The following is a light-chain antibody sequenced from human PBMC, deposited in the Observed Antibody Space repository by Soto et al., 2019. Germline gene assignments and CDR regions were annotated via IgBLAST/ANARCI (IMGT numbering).Light chain of an antibody. CDR2: SNN. V-gene: IGLV1-44*01. CDR3: ASCDDSLNGRV. Sequence: QSVLTQPPSASGAPGQRVTISCSGSGSNVGTYAINWYQQLPGTAPKLLIYSNNQRPSGVPDRFSGSKSGTSASLAISGLQSDDEADYYCASCDDSLNGRVFGGGTNLTVL. J-gene: IGLJ3*02. CDR1: GSNVGTYA.